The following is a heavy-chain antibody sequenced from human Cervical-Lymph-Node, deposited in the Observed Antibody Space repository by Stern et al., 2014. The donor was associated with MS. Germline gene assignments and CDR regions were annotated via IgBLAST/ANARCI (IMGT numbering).Heavy chain of an antibody. D-gene: IGHD4-17*01. J-gene: IGHJ4*02. CDR2: INTNTGNP. Sequence: VQLVQSGSELKKPGASVKVSCKASGYRFTHYAMNWVRHAPGQGLQWMGWINTNTGNPLYAQAFTGRFVFSLDTSVSTAYLQISSLKAEDTAVYYCARDPHDYGDRFDYWGQGTLVTVSS. CDR3: ARDPHDYGDRFDY. CDR1: GYRFTHYA. V-gene: IGHV7-4-1*02.